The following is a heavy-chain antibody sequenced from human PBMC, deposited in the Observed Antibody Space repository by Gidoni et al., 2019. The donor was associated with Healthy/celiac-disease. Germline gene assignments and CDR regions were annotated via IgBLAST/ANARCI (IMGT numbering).Heavy chain of an antibody. CDR3: ARWTVTGTTWYFDY. Sequence: QVQLQESGPALVRPSQTLSLTCTVPGGSISSGGYYWSWIRQHPGKGLEWIGYIYYSGSTYYNPSLKSRVTISVDTSKNQFSLKLSSVTAADTAVYYCARWTVTGTTWYFDYWGQGTLVTVSS. CDR1: GGSISSGGYY. CDR2: IYYSGST. J-gene: IGHJ4*02. D-gene: IGHD1-7*01. V-gene: IGHV4-31*03.